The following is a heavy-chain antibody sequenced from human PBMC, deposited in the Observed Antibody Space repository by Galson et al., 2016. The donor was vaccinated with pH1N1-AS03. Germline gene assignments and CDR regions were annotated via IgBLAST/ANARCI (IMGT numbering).Heavy chain of an antibody. V-gene: IGHV1-46*01. CDR2: INPSDGNT. CDR3: ARVSAGLTGYYYAMDV. J-gene: IGHJ6*02. CDR1: GYTFTSYY. Sequence: SVKVSCKASGYTFTSYYIRWVRQAPGQGREWMGIINPSDGNTNYAQRFQGRVTMTRDTSTSTVYVELSSLRSDDTAVYYCARVSAGLTGYYYAMDVWGQGTTVTVSS. D-gene: IGHD4/OR15-4a*01.